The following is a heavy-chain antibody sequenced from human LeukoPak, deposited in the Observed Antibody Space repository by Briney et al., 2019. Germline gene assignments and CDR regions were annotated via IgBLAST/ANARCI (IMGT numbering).Heavy chain of an antibody. D-gene: IGHD3-22*01. J-gene: IGHJ3*02. CDR3: AKDRRDSSASDAFDI. CDR2: ISWNSGSI. CDR1: GFTFDDYA. Sequence: GGSLSLSCAASGFTFDDYAMHWVRQAPGKGLEWVSGISWNSGSIGYADSVKGRFTISRDNAKNSLYLQMNSLRAEDTALYYCAKDRRDSSASDAFDIWGQGTMVTVSS. V-gene: IGHV3-9*01.